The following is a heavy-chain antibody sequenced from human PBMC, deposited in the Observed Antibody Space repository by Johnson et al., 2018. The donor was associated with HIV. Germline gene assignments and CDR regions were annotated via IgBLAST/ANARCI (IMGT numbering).Heavy chain of an antibody. D-gene: IGHD2-15*01. V-gene: IGHV3-13*01. Sequence: LVESGGGLVQPGGSLRLSCASSGFTFSSYDMHWVRQGTGEALEWVSAITTAGDAYYADSVKGRFTISRDNSKNTLYLQMNSLRAEDTAVYYCAKDHPVVAERTGAFDIWGQGTMVTVSS. J-gene: IGHJ3*02. CDR3: AKDHPVVAERTGAFDI. CDR2: ITTAGDA. CDR1: GFTFSSYD.